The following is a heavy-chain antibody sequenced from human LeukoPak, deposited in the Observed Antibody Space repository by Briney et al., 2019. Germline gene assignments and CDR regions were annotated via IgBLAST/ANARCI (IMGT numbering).Heavy chain of an antibody. CDR1: GFSFSSYG. D-gene: IGHD6-19*01. CDR3: AKDRGSGYRWGVDY. Sequence: PGGSLRLSCAASGFSFSSYGMHWVRQAPGRGLEWVAVISYDGSNKFYADSVKGRFTISRDNSKSTLYLQMNSLRAEDTAVYYCAKDRGSGYRWGVDYWGQGTLVTVSS. CDR2: ISYDGSNK. J-gene: IGHJ4*02. V-gene: IGHV3-30*18.